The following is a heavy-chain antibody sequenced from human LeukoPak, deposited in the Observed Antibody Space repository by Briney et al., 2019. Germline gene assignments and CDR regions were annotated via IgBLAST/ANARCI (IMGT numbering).Heavy chain of an antibody. D-gene: IGHD3-16*02. CDR1: GGSFSGYY. J-gene: IGHJ4*02. V-gene: IGHV4-39*01. CDR2: IYYSGST. Sequence: PSETLSLTCAVYGGSFSGYYWGWIRQPPGKGLEWIGSIYYSGSTYYNPSLKSRVTISVDTSKNQFSLKLSSVTAADTAVHYCARHALLRLGELSLCHPSQFDYWGQGTLVTVSS. CDR3: ARHALLRLGELSLCHPSQFDY.